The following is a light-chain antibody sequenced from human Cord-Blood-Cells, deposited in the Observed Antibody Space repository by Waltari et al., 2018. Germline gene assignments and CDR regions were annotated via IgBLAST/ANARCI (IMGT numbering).Light chain of an antibody. J-gene: IGKJ1*01. V-gene: IGKV3-11*01. CDR2: DAA. CDR3: QQRSNWPWT. CDR1: QSVSSY. Sequence: EIVLTQSPATLSLSPGERATLACRASQSVSSYLAWYQQKPGQAPRRLIYDAAHRATGIPARFSGSGSGTDFTLTISSLEPEDFAVYYCQQRSNWPWTFGQGTKVEI.